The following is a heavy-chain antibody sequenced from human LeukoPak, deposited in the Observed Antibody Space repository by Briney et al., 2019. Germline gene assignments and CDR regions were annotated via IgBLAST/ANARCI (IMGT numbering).Heavy chain of an antibody. D-gene: IGHD5-12*01. V-gene: IGHV3-48*01. CDR3: ARDHRYAFDN. CDR1: GFNFIDYS. J-gene: IGHJ4*01. Sequence: GGSLRLSCAASGFNFIDYSMNWVRQAPGKGLEWISYIGISSGNTKYADSVKGRFTISRDKARNSLDLQMNSLRVEDTAVYYCARDHRYAFDNWGHGTLVTVSS. CDR2: IGISSGNT.